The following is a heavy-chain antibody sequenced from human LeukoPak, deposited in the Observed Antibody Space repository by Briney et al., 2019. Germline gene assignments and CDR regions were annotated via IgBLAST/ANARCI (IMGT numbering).Heavy chain of an antibody. CDR3: ARLEVAGTGYFQH. V-gene: IGHV4-4*02. CDR1: GGSISSSNW. CDR2: IYHSGST. Sequence: SETLSLTCAVSGGSISSSNWWSWVRQPPGKGLEWIGEIYHSGSTNYNPSLKSRVTISVDKSITTAYLQWSSLKTSDTAMYYCARLEVAGTGYFQHWGQGTLVTVSS. J-gene: IGHJ1*01. D-gene: IGHD6-19*01.